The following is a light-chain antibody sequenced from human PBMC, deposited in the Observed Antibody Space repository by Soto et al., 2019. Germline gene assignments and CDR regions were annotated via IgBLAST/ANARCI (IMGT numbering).Light chain of an antibody. CDR2: GAY. CDR1: QSVSSDF. V-gene: IGKV3-20*01. Sequence: EIVLTQSPGTLSLSPGERATLSCMASQSVSSDFLAWYQRKPGQAPRLLIYGAYTRATGITDRFSGSGSGTDFTLTISRLEPEDFAVYDCQQYGDSPITFGPGTRLEIK. J-gene: IGKJ5*01. CDR3: QQYGDSPIT.